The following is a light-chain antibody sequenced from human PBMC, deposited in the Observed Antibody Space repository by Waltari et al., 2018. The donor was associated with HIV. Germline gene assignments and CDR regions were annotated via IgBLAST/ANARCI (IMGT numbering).Light chain of an antibody. CDR2: GAS. V-gene: IGKV1-39*01. CDR1: QTISSY. Sequence: DIQMTQSPSSLSASVGDRVTITSRASQTISSYLNWYQQKPGKAPMLLIYGASTLHSGVPSRFSGSGSGTDFTLTISSLQPEDFATYYCQQSYSTPRTFGQGTKLEIK. CDR3: QQSYSTPRT. J-gene: IGKJ2*01.